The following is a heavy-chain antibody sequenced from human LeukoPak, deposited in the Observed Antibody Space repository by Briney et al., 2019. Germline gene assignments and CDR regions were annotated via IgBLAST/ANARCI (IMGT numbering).Heavy chain of an antibody. CDR1: GFTFSSYS. CDR2: ISSSSSYI. Sequence: GGSLRLSCAASGFTFSSYSMNWVRQAPGKGLEWVSSISSSSSYIYYADSVKGRFTISRDNAKNSLYLQMNSLRAEDTAVYYCARIAVAGNPFDYWGQGTLVTVPS. CDR3: ARIAVAGNPFDY. J-gene: IGHJ4*02. D-gene: IGHD6-19*01. V-gene: IGHV3-21*01.